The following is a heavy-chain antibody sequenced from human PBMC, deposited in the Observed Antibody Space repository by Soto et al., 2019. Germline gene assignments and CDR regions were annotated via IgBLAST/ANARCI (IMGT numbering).Heavy chain of an antibody. CDR3: ARGWGLVS. CDR2: IIPIHGTR. J-gene: IGHJ4*02. Sequence: QMEQSGAEVRKPGSSVKVSCKPSGGSLTSYPMAWVRQAPGQGFEWMGGIIPIHGTREYAQKFQGRVTTTADQSTYRATLELTRLTSEDTAVYYCARGWGLVSWGQGTLVTVSS. V-gene: IGHV1-69*01. D-gene: IGHD3-16*01. CDR1: GGSLTSYP.